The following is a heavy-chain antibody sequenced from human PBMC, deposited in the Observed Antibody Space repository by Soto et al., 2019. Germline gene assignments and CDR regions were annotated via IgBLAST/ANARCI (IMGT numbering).Heavy chain of an antibody. V-gene: IGHV3-21*01. J-gene: IGHJ4*02. CDR1: GFTFSSYS. CDR3: AGGGMVRGYDY. Sequence: EVQLVESGGGLVKPGGSLRLSCAASGFTFSSYSMNWVRQAPGKGLEWVSFISTSSSYTDYADSVKGRFTISRDNAKNSGDLQMNGRGGEDWAVYYCAGGGMVRGYDYWGQGTLVTVSS. D-gene: IGHD3-10*01. CDR2: ISTSSSYT.